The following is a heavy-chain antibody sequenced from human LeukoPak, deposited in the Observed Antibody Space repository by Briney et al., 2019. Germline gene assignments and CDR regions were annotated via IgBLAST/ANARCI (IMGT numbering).Heavy chain of an antibody. J-gene: IGHJ4*02. CDR1: GFTFRSHG. CDR3: ARDPYDSSWGLCYFDY. D-gene: IGHD3-22*01. CDR2: IWYDGSNK. Sequence: PGGSLRLSCAASGFTFRSHGMHWVRQAPGKGLEWVAVIWYDGSNKYYADSVKGRFTISRDNSKNTLYLEMNSLRAEDTAVYYCARDPYDSSWGLCYFDYWGQGNLVTVSS. V-gene: IGHV3-33*01.